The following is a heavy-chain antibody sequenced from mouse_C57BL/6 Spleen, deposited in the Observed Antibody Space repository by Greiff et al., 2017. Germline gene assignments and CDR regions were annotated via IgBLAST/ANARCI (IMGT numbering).Heavy chain of an antibody. V-gene: IGHV1-18*01. D-gene: IGHD1-1*01. CDR3: ARSWTTVVAHWYFDV. Sequence: EVQLQESGPELVKPGASVKIPCKASGYTFTDYNMDWVKQSHGKSLEWIGDINPNNGGTIYNQKFKGKATLTVDKSSSTAYMELRSLTSEDTAVYYCARSWTTVVAHWYFDVWGTGTTVTVSS. CDR2: INPNNGGT. CDR1: GYTFTDYN. J-gene: IGHJ1*03.